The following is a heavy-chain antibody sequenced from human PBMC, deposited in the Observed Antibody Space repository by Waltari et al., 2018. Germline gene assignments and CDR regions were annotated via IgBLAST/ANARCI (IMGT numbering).Heavy chain of an antibody. J-gene: IGHJ3*02. CDR1: GFTFSSYG. CDR3: ARLGSQKDFDI. Sequence: QVQLVESGGGVVQPGGSLRLSCAASGFTFSSYGMHWVRQAPGKGLEWVAFIRYDASKNYYPDSVKGRFTISRDNSKNTLYLQMNSLTAEDTAVYYCARLGSQKDFDIWGQGTMVTVSS. CDR2: IRYDASKN. D-gene: IGHD1-26*01. V-gene: IGHV3-30*02.